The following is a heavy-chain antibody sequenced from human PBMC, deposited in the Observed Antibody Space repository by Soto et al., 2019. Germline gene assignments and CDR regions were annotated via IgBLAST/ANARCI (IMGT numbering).Heavy chain of an antibody. Sequence: SETLSLTCTVSGGSMYAYYWSWIRQPPGKGLDWIGYIYYSGRPNYNPSLKSRVTISVDTSKSQFSLNLSSVTAADTAVYYCARGGHDFAFDYWGQGGLVTVSS. CDR1: GGSMYAYY. CDR2: IYYSGRP. CDR3: ARGGHDFAFDY. J-gene: IGHJ4*02. V-gene: IGHV4-59*01. D-gene: IGHD5-12*01.